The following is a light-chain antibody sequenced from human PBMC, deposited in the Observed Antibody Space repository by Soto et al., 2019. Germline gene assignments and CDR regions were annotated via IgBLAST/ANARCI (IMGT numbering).Light chain of an antibody. CDR1: SSDVGGYDY. Sequence: QSALTQPASVSGSPGQSITISCTGTSSDVGGYDYFSWYQLHPGKAPKLMVFEVSNRPSGVSYRFSGSKSGNTASLTISGLQAEDEADYFFSSYSISTAYLFGTGTKV. CDR2: EVS. V-gene: IGLV2-14*01. J-gene: IGLJ1*01. CDR3: SSYSISTAYL.